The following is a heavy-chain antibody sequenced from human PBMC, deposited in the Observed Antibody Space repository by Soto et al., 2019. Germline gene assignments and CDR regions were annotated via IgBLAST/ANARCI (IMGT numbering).Heavy chain of an antibody. CDR2: SNPNSGGT. Sequence: QVQLVQAGAAVKKPGASVKVSCKASGYTFTGYYMHWVRQAPGQWLELMVWSNPNSGGTNYAQKFQCMVTMTRDTSISPGYMELSRLRSDDTAVYYCARLPPLGATGVDYWGQGTLVTVSS. D-gene: IGHD1-26*01. J-gene: IGHJ4*02. CDR3: ARLPPLGATGVDY. V-gene: IGHV1-2*02. CDR1: GYTFTGYY.